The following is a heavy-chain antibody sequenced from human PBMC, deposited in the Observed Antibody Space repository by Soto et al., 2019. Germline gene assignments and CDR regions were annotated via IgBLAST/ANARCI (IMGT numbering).Heavy chain of an antibody. CDR1: GGSISSGDYY. D-gene: IGHD3-10*01. Sequence: SETLSLTCTVSGGSISSGDYYWSWIRQPPGKGLEWIGYIYYSGSTYYNPSLKSRVTISVDTSKNQFSLKLSSVTAADTAVYYCAQVRGVGSWYFDPWGQGTLVTVSS. CDR3: AQVRGVGSWYFDP. V-gene: IGHV4-30-4*01. J-gene: IGHJ5*02. CDR2: IYYSGST.